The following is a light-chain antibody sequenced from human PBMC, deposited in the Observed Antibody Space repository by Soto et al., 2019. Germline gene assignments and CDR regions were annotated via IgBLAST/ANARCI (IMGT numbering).Light chain of an antibody. J-gene: IGKJ1*01. CDR3: HQRSNWPWT. CDR1: QTVGRY. Sequence: EIVLTQSPATLSFSPGERSTLSCRASQTVGRYLAWYQQKPGQAPRLLIYDASDRAIGIPPRFSGSGSGTDFTLTISSLEPEDFAIYFCHQRSNWPWTCGQGTKVDIK. V-gene: IGKV3-11*01. CDR2: DAS.